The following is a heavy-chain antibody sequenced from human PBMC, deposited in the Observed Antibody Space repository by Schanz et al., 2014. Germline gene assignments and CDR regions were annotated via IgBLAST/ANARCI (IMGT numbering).Heavy chain of an antibody. V-gene: IGHV3-33*08. Sequence: VQLVESGGGLVQPGGSLRLSCAASGFIFSRFGMHWVCQAPGKGPEWVALVWSDGNTKYYVDSVKGRFTISRDNSMNTLHLQMDGLRVEDTAVYYCARDAVALVPEYFMDVWGKGTPVTVSS. D-gene: IGHD2-15*01. CDR2: VWSDGNTK. CDR3: ARDAVALVPEYFMDV. J-gene: IGHJ6*03. CDR1: GFIFSRFG.